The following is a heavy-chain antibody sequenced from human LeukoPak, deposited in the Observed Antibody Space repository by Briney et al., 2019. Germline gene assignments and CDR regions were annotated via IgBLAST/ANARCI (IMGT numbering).Heavy chain of an antibody. Sequence: PSETLSLTCAVYGGSFSGYYWTWIRQSPDKGLEWIGEINHSGDTKYNPSLKSRVNISVDRSKNQFTLKLNSVTAADTAVYYCARVVNGYSYYYYYMDVWGKGTTVTISS. D-gene: IGHD5-24*01. V-gene: IGHV4-34*01. CDR3: ARVVNGYSYYYYYMDV. CDR2: INHSGDT. CDR1: GGSFSGYY. J-gene: IGHJ6*03.